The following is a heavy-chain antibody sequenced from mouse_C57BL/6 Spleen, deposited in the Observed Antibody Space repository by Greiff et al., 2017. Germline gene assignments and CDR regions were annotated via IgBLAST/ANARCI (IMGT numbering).Heavy chain of an antibody. CDR2: IDPSDSYT. D-gene: IGHD2-2*01. Sequence: QVQLQQPGAELVMPGASVKLSCKASGYTFTSYWMHWVKQRPGQGLEWIGEIDPSDSYTKYNQKFKGKSTLTVDKSSSTAYMQLSSLTSEDSAVYYCARRGYGPYFDYWGQGTTLTVSS. V-gene: IGHV1-69*01. J-gene: IGHJ2*01. CDR3: ARRGYGPYFDY. CDR1: GYTFTSYW.